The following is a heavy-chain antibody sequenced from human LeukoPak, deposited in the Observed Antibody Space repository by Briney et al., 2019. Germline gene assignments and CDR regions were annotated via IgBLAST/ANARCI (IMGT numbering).Heavy chain of an antibody. D-gene: IGHD1-26*01. CDR3: ARRSSGSPPYYFDS. V-gene: IGHV3-74*01. CDR2: INSDGSTT. CDR1: GFSFCSYW. J-gene: IGHJ4*02. Sequence: PGGSLRLSCAASGFSFCSYWMYWVRQAPGKGLVWVARINSDGSTTNYADYVKGRFTISRDNAKNTLYLQMNSLRAEDTAVYYCARRSSGSPPYYFDSWGQGTLVTVSS.